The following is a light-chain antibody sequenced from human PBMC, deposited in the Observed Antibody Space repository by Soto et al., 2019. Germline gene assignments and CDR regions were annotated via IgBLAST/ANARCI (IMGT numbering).Light chain of an antibody. V-gene: IGKV1-33*01. J-gene: IGKJ5*01. CDR2: DAS. Sequence: DIQMTQSPSSLSASEGDRVSIRCQASQDIRNYLNWCQQKPGKAPKLLIYDASNLETGVPSRFSGSGSGTHFDLTISSLQPEDIATYYCQQYDNLPITFGQGTRLEI. CDR3: QQYDNLPIT. CDR1: QDIRNY.